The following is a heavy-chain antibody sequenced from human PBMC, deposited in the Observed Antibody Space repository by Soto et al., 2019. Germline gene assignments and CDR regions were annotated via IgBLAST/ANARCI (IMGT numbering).Heavy chain of an antibody. J-gene: IGHJ4*02. Sequence: QVQLVESGGGVVQPGRSLRLSCAASEFTFSSYAMHWVRQAPGKGLECVAVISYDGTNKYYADSVKGRFTISRDNSKNTLYLQMNSLRAADTAVYYCAGDLDSSGWSSFGYWVQGTLVTVSS. D-gene: IGHD6-19*01. CDR2: ISYDGTNK. V-gene: IGHV3-30-3*01. CDR1: EFTFSSYA. CDR3: AGDLDSSGWSSFGY.